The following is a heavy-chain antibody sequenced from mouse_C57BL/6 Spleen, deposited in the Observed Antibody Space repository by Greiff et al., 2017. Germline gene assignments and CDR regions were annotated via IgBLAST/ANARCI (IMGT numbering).Heavy chain of an antibody. V-gene: IGHV2-3*01. CDR3: AKEGGPLDSPGGWFAY. J-gene: IGHJ3*01. Sequence: VKLVESGPGLVAPSQSLSITCTVSGFSLTSYGVSWVRQPPGKGLAWLGVIWGDGSTNYHSALISRLSISKDNSKSQVFLKLNSLQTDDTATYYCAKEGGPLDSPGGWFAYWGQGTLVTVSA. CDR1: GFSLTSYG. CDR2: IWGDGST. D-gene: IGHD3-2*02.